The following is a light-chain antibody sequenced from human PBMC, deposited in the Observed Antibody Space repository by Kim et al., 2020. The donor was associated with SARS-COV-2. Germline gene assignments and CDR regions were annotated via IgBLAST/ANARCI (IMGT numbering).Light chain of an antibody. Sequence: SITISCTGTSSDVGGYNYVSWYQRHPGKAPKLMIYDVSNRPSGVSNRFSGSKSGNTASLTISGLQAEDEADYYCSSYTRSSTNYVFGTGTKVTVL. V-gene: IGLV2-14*03. CDR1: SSDVGGYNY. CDR2: DVS. CDR3: SSYTRSSTNYV. J-gene: IGLJ1*01.